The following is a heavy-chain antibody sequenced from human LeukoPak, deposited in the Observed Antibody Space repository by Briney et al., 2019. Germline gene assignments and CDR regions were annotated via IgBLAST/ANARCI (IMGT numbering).Heavy chain of an antibody. CDR2: IYYTGST. CDR1: GGFFSNFY. D-gene: IGHD3-22*01. Sequence: SETLSLTCTVCGGFFSNFYWTWIRQPPGKGLEWIGYIYYTGSTNYNPSLKSRITISVDTSKNQFSLKLSSVTAADTAVYYCARGYYDSSIYYPHFAYWGQGTLVTVSS. V-gene: IGHV4-59*01. CDR3: ARGYYDSSIYYPHFAY. J-gene: IGHJ4*02.